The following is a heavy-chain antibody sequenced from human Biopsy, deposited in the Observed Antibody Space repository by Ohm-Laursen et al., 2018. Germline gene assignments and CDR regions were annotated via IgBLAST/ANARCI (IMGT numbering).Heavy chain of an antibody. CDR1: GFTFSSHA. J-gene: IGHJ4*02. D-gene: IGHD2-21*02. Sequence: SLRLSCSASGFTFSSHAMSWVRQAPGKGLEWVSGITWNSGSIGYADSVKGRFSIFRDNAKHSLYLEMNSLRAEDTALYYCAKDLGRVTAAIGYWGQGTLVTVSS. CDR2: ITWNSGSI. V-gene: IGHV3-9*01. CDR3: AKDLGRVTAAIGY.